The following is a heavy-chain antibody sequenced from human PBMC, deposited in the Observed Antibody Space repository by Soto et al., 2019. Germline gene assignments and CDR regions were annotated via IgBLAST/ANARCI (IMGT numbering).Heavy chain of an antibody. V-gene: IGHV3-7*01. D-gene: IGHD6-19*01. CDR1: GFVFRSYW. CDR2: INQDGSEK. Sequence: LRLSCAASGFVFRSYWMSWVRQAPGKGLEWVANINQDGSEKYYVDSVRGRFIISRDNAENSLYLQMNSLRAEDTALYYCARDGVAAGLYLDNWGQGTLVTVSS. CDR3: ARDGVAAGLYLDN. J-gene: IGHJ4*02.